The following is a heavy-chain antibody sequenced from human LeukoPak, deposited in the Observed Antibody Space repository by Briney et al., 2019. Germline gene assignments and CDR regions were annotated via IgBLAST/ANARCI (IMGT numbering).Heavy chain of an antibody. CDR1: GYTLTSYG. CDR3: ARDVGFWSGYPDAFDI. J-gene: IGHJ3*02. Sequence: ASVKVSCKASGYTLTSYGISWVRQAPGQGLEWMGWISPYNGNTNYAQKLQGRVTMTKDTSTSPAYMELRSLRSDDTAVYYCARDVGFWSGYPDAFDIWGQGTMVTVSS. V-gene: IGHV1-18*01. D-gene: IGHD3-3*01. CDR2: ISPYNGNT.